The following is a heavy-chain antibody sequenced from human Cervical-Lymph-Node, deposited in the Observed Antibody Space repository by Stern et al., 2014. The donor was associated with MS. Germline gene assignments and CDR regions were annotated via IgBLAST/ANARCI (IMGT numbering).Heavy chain of an antibody. D-gene: IGHD1-26*01. Sequence: VQLVQSGAEVKKPGESLKITCKGSGYDFNSYWIGWVRQMPGKGLEWMGGISPGDAESRYSPSFQGQVTISTDNSTSTTYLHWSSLEASDTAIYYCARHADSIVGPAFIDYWGQGTLVSVSS. V-gene: IGHV5-51*01. CDR3: ARHADSIVGPAFIDY. CDR1: GYDFNSYW. J-gene: IGHJ4*02. CDR2: ISPGDAES.